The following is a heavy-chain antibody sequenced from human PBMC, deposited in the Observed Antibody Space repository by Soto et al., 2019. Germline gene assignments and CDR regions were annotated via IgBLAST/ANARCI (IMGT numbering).Heavy chain of an antibody. D-gene: IGHD1-26*01. CDR3: AKDRGPGRRSGSYLSDY. CDR1: GFTFSSYG. CDR2: ISYDGSNK. V-gene: IGHV3-30*18. J-gene: IGHJ4*02. Sequence: QVQLVESGGGVVQPGRSLRLSCAASGFTFSSYGMHWVRQAPGKGLEWAAVISYDGSNKYYADSVKGRFTISRDNSKNTLYLQMNSLRAEDTAVYYCAKDRGPGRRSGSYLSDYWGQGTLVTVSS.